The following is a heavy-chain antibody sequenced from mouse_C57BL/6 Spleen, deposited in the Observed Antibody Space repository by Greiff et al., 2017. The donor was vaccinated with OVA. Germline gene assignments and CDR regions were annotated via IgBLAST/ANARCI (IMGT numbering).Heavy chain of an antibody. V-gene: IGHV1-69*01. J-gene: IGHJ2*01. CDR3: ARERGGLDY. Sequence: QVQLQQPGAELVMPGASVKLSCKASGYTFTSYWMHWVKQRPGQGLEWIGEIDPSDSYTNYNQKFKGKSTLTVDKSSSTAYMQLSSLTSEDSAVYYCARERGGLDYWGQGTTLTVSS. CDR1: GYTFTSYW. CDR2: IDPSDSYT.